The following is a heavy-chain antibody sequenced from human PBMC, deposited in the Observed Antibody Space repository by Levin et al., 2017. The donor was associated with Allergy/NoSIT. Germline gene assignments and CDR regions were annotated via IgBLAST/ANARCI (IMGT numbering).Heavy chain of an antibody. D-gene: IGHD4/OR15-4a*01. CDR2: IYSDGNT. V-gene: IGHV3-53*01. J-gene: IGHJ4*02. Sequence: GESLKISCAASGFTVSTNYLSWVRQAPGKGLEWVSLIYSDGNTDYAHSVQGRFTMSRDTSKNTVYLQMNSLRAEDTAVYYCAREFAPTVLTRWAWDHWGQGTLVTVSS. CDR3: AREFAPTVLTRWAWDH. CDR1: GFTVSTNY.